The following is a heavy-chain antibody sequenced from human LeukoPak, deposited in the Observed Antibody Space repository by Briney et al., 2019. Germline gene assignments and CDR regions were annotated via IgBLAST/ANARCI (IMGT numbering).Heavy chain of an antibody. CDR1: GFTFSSYA. D-gene: IGHD3-22*01. J-gene: IGHJ4*02. CDR3: ARDGDYYDSSRQDY. CDR2: ISYDGSNK. V-gene: IGHV3-30-3*01. Sequence: PGRSLSLSFAASGFTFSSYAMHWVRPAPGKGLEWVAVISYDGSNKYYADSVKGRFTISRDNSKNTLYLQMNSLRAEDTAVYYCARDGDYYDSSRQDYWGQGTLVTVSS.